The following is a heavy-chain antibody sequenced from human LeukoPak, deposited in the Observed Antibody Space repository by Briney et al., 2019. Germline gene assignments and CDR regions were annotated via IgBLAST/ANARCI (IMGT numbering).Heavy chain of an antibody. J-gene: IGHJ4*02. CDR1: GFTFSSYG. V-gene: IGHV3-30*02. D-gene: IGHD6-13*01. CDR3: AKDLGIPAAGLGYFDY. Sequence: GGSLRLSCAASGFTFSSYGMHWVRQAPGKGLEWVAFIRYDGSNKYYADSVKGRFTISRDNSKNTLYLQMNSLRAEDTAVYYCAKDLGIPAAGLGYFDYWGQGTLVTVSS. CDR2: IRYDGSNK.